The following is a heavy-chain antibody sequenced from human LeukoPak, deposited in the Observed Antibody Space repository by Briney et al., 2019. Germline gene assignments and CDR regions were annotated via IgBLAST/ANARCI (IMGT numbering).Heavy chain of an antibody. Sequence: ASVKVSCKASGYTFTDYYMHWVRQAPGQGLEWVGWINPNSGDTNYAQKFQGRVTMTKDTSISTAYMELSRLRSDDSAVYYCARYFYDSSGSSSDAYDIWGQGTMVTVSS. CDR1: GYTFTDYY. D-gene: IGHD3-22*01. CDR2: INPNSGDT. CDR3: ARYFYDSSGSSSDAYDI. J-gene: IGHJ3*02. V-gene: IGHV1-2*02.